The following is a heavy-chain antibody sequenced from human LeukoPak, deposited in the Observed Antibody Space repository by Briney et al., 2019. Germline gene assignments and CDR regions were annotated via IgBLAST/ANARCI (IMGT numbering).Heavy chain of an antibody. CDR2: ISYDGSNK. CDR3: ARDRGIVGAIPFDY. J-gene: IGHJ4*02. D-gene: IGHD1-26*01. V-gene: IGHV3-30*01. Sequence: PGRSLRLSCAASGFTFSSYAMHWVRQAPGKGLEWVAVISYDGSNKYYADSVRGRFTISRDNSKNTLYLQMNSLRAEDTAVYYCARDRGIVGAIPFDYWGQGTLVTVSS. CDR1: GFTFSSYA.